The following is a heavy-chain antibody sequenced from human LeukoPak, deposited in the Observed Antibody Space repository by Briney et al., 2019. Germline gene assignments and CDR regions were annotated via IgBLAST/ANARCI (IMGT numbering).Heavy chain of an antibody. Sequence: GGSLRLSCAASGFTFSSYAMSWVRQAPGKGLEWVSAISGSGGSTYYADSVKGRFTISRDNSKNTLYLQMNSLRAEDTAVYYCAXDNRIVVVPAAYNWFDPWGQGTLVTVSS. V-gene: IGHV3-23*01. CDR2: ISGSGGST. D-gene: IGHD2-2*01. CDR3: AXDNRIVVVPAAYNWFDP. CDR1: GFTFSSYA. J-gene: IGHJ5*02.